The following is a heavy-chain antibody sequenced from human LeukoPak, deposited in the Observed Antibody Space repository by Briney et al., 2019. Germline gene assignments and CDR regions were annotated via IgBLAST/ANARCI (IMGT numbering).Heavy chain of an antibody. CDR2: ISWNSGSI. J-gene: IGHJ4*02. CDR1: GFTFDDYA. V-gene: IGHV3-9*01. D-gene: IGHD3-10*01. CDR3: AKDMGVTMVRGVVDY. Sequence: GRSLRLSCAASGFTFDDYAMHWVRQAPGKGLEWVSGISWNSGSIGYADSVKGRFTIPRDNAKNSLYLQMNSLRAEDTALYYCAKDMGVTMVRGVVDYWGQGTLVTVSS.